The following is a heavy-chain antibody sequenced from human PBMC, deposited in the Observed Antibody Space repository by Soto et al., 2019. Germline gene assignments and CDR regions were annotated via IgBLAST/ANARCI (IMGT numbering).Heavy chain of an antibody. CDR1: GGSITSSSHF. CDR2: IYFTGNT. CDR3: AGQTFTIAAASYGRSNWFDP. J-gene: IGHJ5*02. D-gene: IGHD6-25*01. V-gene: IGHV4-39*01. Sequence: SETLSLTCSASGGSITSSSHFWGWVRQPPGKGLEWIGTIYFTGNTYYTPSLKSRLTMSIDTSKNEFSLRLNSVTAADTAVYYCAGQTFTIAAASYGRSNWFDPWGPGTLVT.